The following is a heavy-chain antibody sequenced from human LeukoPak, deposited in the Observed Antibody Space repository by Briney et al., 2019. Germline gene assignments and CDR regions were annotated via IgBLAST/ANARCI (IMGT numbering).Heavy chain of an antibody. CDR1: EFTFGSYW. D-gene: IGHD3-9*01. CDR2: INSDGSIT. V-gene: IGHV3-74*01. Sequence: PGGSLRLSCASSEFTFGSYWMHWVRQAPGKGLVWVSRINSDGSITNYADSVKGRFTISRDNAKNTLYLQLNSQRAEDTAMYYCARVYLVTYPRDFWGQGTLVTVSS. J-gene: IGHJ4*02. CDR3: ARVYLVTYPRDF.